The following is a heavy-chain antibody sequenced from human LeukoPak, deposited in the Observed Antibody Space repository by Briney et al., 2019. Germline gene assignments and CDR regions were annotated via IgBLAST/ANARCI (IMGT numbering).Heavy chain of an antibody. CDR1: GLPIGDFA. CDR2: ISGDGVST. CDR3: ARESGKFDY. J-gene: IGHJ4*02. V-gene: IGHV3-43*02. Sequence: GGSLRLSCVASGLPIGDFAMHWVRQAPGQGLEWVSLISGDGVSTFFTDSVEGRFSISRDNSKNSLFLEMSSLRTEDTAMYYCARESGKFDYWGQGTLVAVSS.